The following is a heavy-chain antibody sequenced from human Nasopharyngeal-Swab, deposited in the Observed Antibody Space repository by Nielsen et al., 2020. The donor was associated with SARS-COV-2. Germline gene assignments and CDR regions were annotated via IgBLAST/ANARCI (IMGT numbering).Heavy chain of an antibody. J-gene: IGHJ4*02. CDR1: DYSINSGYY. CDR3: ARNIGHSPAPFEY. D-gene: IGHD2/OR15-2a*01. Sequence: SETLSLTCSVSDYSINSGYYWGCIRQPPGKGLEWIGSIYHSGSTYYNPSLKSRVTISVDTSKNQFSLRLTSVTAADTAVYYCARNIGHSPAPFEYWGQGTRVTVSS. V-gene: IGHV4-38-2*01. CDR2: IYHSGST.